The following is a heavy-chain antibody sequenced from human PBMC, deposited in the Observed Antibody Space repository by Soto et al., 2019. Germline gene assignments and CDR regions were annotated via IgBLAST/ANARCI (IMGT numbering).Heavy chain of an antibody. J-gene: IGHJ6*02. CDR1: GFIFSSYS. V-gene: IGHV3-21*01. CDR3: ARGGYSYGYFYYGMDA. Sequence: PGGSLRLSCAASGFIFSSYSMKWVRQAPGKGLEWVSSISSISSYIYYAVSVKGRFTISRDNAKTSLYLQMSSLRGEERAVYYCARGGYSYGYFYYGMDAWGQETTVTVSS. CDR2: ISSISSYI. D-gene: IGHD5-18*01.